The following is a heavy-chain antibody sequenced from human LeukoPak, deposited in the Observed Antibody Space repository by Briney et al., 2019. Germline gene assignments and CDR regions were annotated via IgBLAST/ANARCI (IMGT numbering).Heavy chain of an antibody. CDR3: AKDRAALIAARRGCWFDP. CDR2: IRYDGSNK. CDR1: GFTFNNYG. J-gene: IGHJ5*02. Sequence: GGSLRLSCAASGFTFNNYGMHWVRQAPGKGLEWVAFIRYDGSNKYYADSVKGRFTISRDNSKNTLYLQMNSLRAEDTAVYYCAKDRAALIAARRGCWFDPWGQGTLVTVSS. D-gene: IGHD6-6*01. V-gene: IGHV3-30*02.